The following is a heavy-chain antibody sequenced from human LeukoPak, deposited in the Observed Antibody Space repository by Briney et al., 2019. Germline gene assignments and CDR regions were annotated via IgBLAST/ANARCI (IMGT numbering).Heavy chain of an antibody. CDR1: RFTFDDYA. V-gene: IGHV3-20*01. Sequence: VGALRLSCAASRFTFDDYAMSWGRQAPGKGLEWVSGINWKGGSTGYAESVKGRFTLSRDNAKNSLYLQMNSLRAEDTALYHCARDGSGSYYLSYYGMDVWGQGTTVTVSS. CDR2: INWKGGST. D-gene: IGHD3-10*01. J-gene: IGHJ6*02. CDR3: ARDGSGSYYLSYYGMDV.